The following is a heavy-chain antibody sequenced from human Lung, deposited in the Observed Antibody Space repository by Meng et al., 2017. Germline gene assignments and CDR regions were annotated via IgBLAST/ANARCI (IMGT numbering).Heavy chain of an antibody. V-gene: IGHV4-4*02. Sequence: AQRQCPGSVLASPSGTLALTVRVSGGSCSSSNWCSWVRQPPGKGLEWIGEIYHSGGTKYNPSLKSRVTISVDKSKNQFSLKLSSVTAADTAVYYCARGLGEAVVPRTMFDYWGQGTLVTVSS. CDR1: GGSCSSSNW. CDR3: ARGLGEAVVPRTMFDY. D-gene: IGHD2-2*01. J-gene: IGHJ4*02. CDR2: IYHSGGT.